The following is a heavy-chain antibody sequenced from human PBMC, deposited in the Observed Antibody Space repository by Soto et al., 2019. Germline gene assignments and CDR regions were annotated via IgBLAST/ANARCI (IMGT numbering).Heavy chain of an antibody. D-gene: IGHD5-12*01. J-gene: IGHJ4*02. CDR1: GFTFDDYA. CDR2: ISWNSGSI. CDR3: AKDITYDSPGEFDY. V-gene: IGHV3-9*01. Sequence: EVQLVESGGGLVQPGRSLRLSCAASGFTFDDYAMHWVRQAPGKGLEWVSGISWNSGSIGYADSVKGRFTISRDNAKNSLYLQMNSLRAEDTALYYCAKDITYDSPGEFDYWGQGTLATVSS.